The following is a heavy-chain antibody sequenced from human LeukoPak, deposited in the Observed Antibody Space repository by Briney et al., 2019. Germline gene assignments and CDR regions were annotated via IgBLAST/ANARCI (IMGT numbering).Heavy chain of an antibody. J-gene: IGHJ4*02. V-gene: IGHV4-39*01. CDR3: ARAPYYYDSSGYYLHY. CDR2: IYYRGTT. D-gene: IGHD3-22*01. CDR1: GGSISSSYYY. Sequence: SETLSLTCTVSGGSISSSYYYWGWIRQPPGKGLEWIGSIYYRGTTYYNPSLKSRVTISVDTSKNQFSLKLSSLTAADTAVYYCARAPYYYDSSGYYLHYWGQGTLVTVSS.